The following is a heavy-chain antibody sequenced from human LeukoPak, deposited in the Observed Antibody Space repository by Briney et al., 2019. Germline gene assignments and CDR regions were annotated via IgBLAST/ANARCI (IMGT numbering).Heavy chain of an antibody. CDR2: ISAYNGNT. D-gene: IGHD4-17*01. Sequence: GASVKVSCKASGYTFTGYGISWVRQAPGQGLEWMGWISAYNGNTNYAQKFQGRVTITADKSTSTAYMELSSLRSEDTAVYYCARENPRAYGDYGGPFDYWGQGTLVTVSS. CDR3: ARENPRAYGDYGGPFDY. V-gene: IGHV1-18*01. J-gene: IGHJ4*02. CDR1: GYTFTGYG.